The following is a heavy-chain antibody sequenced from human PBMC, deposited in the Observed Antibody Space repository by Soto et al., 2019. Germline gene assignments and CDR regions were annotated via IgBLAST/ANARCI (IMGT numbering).Heavy chain of an antibody. J-gene: IGHJ4*02. D-gene: IGHD6-25*01. Sequence: GSLRLSCAAAGLTFSSYAMSWVRQAPGKGLEWVSAISGSGGSTYYADSVEGRFTISRDNSKKTLYLQMNSLRAEDTAVYYCAKSIAAADFHYFDYWGQGTLVT. V-gene: IGHV3-23*01. CDR1: GLTFSSYA. CDR3: AKSIAAADFHYFDY. CDR2: ISGSGGST.